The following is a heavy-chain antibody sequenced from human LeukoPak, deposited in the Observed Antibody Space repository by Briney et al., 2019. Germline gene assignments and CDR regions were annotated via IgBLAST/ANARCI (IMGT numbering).Heavy chain of an antibody. D-gene: IGHD3-16*01. CDR2: ISGSGGST. Sequence: PGGSLRLSCAASGFTFSSYAMSWVRQAPGKGLEWVSAISGSGGSTYYADSVKGRFTISRDNSKNTLYLQMNSLRAEDTAVYYCARDHAGGNYYGMDVWGQGTTVTVSS. CDR1: GFTFSSYA. V-gene: IGHV3-23*01. J-gene: IGHJ6*02. CDR3: ARDHAGGNYYGMDV.